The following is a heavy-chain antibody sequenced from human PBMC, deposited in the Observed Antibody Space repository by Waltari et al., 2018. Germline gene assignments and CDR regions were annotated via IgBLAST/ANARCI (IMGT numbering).Heavy chain of an antibody. J-gene: IGHJ6*03. Sequence: QVQLQESGPGLVKPSETLSLTCTVSGGSINNYYWSWIRQPPGKRLEWIGYISYSGITDYNSPLESRVTTSVDTSRSQFSLKLRSVTDADTATYYCVRGCAGGACYSDTYYSMDVWGKGTTVTVSS. CDR1: GGSINNYY. V-gene: IGHV4-59*04. CDR3: VRGCAGGACYSDTYYSMDV. CDR2: ISYSGIT. D-gene: IGHD2-21*02.